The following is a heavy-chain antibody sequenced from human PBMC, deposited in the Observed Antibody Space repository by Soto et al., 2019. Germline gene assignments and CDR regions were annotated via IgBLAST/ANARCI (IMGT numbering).Heavy chain of an antibody. J-gene: IGHJ4*02. D-gene: IGHD4-17*01. CDR3: AKGRHDYGGNSDHFDY. V-gene: IGHV3-30*18. Sequence: QVQLVESGGGVVQPGRSLRLSCAASGFTFSSYGMHWVRQAPGKGLEWVAVISYDGSNKYYADSVKGRFTISRDNSKNTLYLQMNSLRAEDTAVYYCAKGRHDYGGNSDHFDYWGQGTLVTVSS. CDR1: GFTFSSYG. CDR2: ISYDGSNK.